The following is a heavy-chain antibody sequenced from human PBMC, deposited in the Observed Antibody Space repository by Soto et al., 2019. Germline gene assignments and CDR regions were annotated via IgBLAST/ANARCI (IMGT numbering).Heavy chain of an antibody. CDR2: IYPGDSDT. CDR1: GYSFASHW. D-gene: IGHD1-26*01. J-gene: IGHJ4*02. CDR3: ARYSGSYWHYLDF. Sequence: VECLSTSCKVSGYSFASHWVAWVLQMPEKGLEWIGTIYPGDSDTKYSSAFRGHVTISADTSVSTAYLQWRSLEATDSAIYYCARYSGSYWHYLDFWGQGTMVTVSS. V-gene: IGHV5-51*01.